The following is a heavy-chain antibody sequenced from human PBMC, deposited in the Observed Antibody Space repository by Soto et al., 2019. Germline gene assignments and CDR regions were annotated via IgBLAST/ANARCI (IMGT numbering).Heavy chain of an antibody. J-gene: IGHJ3*02. D-gene: IGHD3-3*01. V-gene: IGHV1-8*01. CDR3: ARGRYYDFWSGYYTRGIGAHDAFDI. CDR2: MNPNNGNT. CDR1: GYTFTSYY. Sequence: ASVKVSCKASGYTFTSYYINWVRQATGQGLEWMGWMNPNNGNTGYAQKFQGRVTMTRNTSISTAYMELSSLRSEDTAVYYCARGRYYDFWSGYYTRGIGAHDAFDIWGQGTMVTVSS.